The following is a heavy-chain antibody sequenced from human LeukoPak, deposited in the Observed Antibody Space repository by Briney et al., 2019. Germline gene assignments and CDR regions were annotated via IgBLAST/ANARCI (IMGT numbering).Heavy chain of an antibody. CDR2: ISGGGGST. CDR1: GFTFSSYA. J-gene: IGHJ4*02. V-gene: IGHV3-23*01. Sequence: GGSLRLSCAASGFTFSSYAMSWVCQAPGKGLEWVSSISGGGGSTYHADSVKGRFTISRDNSKNMLYLQMNSLRADDTAVYYCVRDFRSADYWGQGILVTVSS. CDR3: VRDFRSADY.